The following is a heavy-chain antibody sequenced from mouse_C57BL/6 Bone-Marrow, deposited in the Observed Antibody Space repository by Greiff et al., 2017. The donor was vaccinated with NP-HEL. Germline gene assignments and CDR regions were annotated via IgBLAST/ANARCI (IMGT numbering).Heavy chain of an antibody. CDR1: GYTFTDYE. V-gene: IGHV1-15*01. CDR3: TKNTKGDY. J-gene: IGHJ2*01. D-gene: IGHD5-2*01. Sequence: VQGVESGAELVRPGASVTLSCKASGYTFTDYEMHWVKQTPVHGLEWIGAIDPETGGTAYNQKFKGKAILTADKSSSTAYMELRSLTSEDSAVYYCTKNTKGDYWGQGTTLTVSS. CDR2: IDPETGGT.